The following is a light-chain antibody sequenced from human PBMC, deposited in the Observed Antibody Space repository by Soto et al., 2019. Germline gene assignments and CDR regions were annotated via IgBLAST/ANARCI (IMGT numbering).Light chain of an antibody. CDR1: SSDIGAFNY. J-gene: IGLJ1*01. V-gene: IGLV2-14*01. CDR2: AVS. Sequence: QSVLTQPASVSGSPGQSFTISCTGTSSDIGAFNYVSWYQQHPGKAPKLIIYAVSNRPSGVSERFSGSKSDSTASLSISGLPADDEADYYCCSYASPSTYVFGPGTKLTVL. CDR3: CSYASPSTYV.